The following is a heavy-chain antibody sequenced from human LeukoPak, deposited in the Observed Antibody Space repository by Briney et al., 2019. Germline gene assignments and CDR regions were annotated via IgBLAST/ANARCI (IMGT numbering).Heavy chain of an antibody. CDR3: ASYLSSGWYEDY. D-gene: IGHD6-19*01. Sequence: GRSLRLSCVASGFPFSSYGMNWVRQAPGKGLEWVSSISSSSSYIYYADSVKGRFTISRDNAKNSLYLQMNSLRAEDTAVYYCASYLSSGWYEDYWGQGTLVTVSS. V-gene: IGHV3-21*01. CDR1: GFPFSSYG. CDR2: ISSSSSYI. J-gene: IGHJ4*02.